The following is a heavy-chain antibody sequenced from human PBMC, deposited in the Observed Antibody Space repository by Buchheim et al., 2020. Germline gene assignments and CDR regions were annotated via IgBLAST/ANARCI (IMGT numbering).Heavy chain of an antibody. CDR2: ISRSSTYI. V-gene: IGHV3-11*06. D-gene: IGHD6-13*01. J-gene: IGHJ4*02. CDR3: ARDDLEGAAIGTIFDF. Sequence: QVHLVESGGGLVKPGGSLRLSCAVSGFTFSDYYMTWIRQAPGKGLEWVSTISRSSTYIQYAASVKGRFTISRDNAKNSLYLQMNSLRGEDTAVYYCARDDLEGAAIGTIFDFWGQGTL. CDR1: GFTFSDYY.